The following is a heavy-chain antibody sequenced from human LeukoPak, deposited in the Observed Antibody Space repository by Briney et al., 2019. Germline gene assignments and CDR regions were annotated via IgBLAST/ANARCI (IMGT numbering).Heavy chain of an antibody. Sequence: PSETLSLTCTVSGGSISSYYWSWIRQPPGKGLEWIGYIYYSGSTNYNPSLKSRVTISVDTSKNQFSLKLSSVTAADTAVYYCARVGWELLMGPPHWGAFDIWGQGTMVTVSS. CDR3: ARVGWELLMGPPHWGAFDI. CDR2: IYYSGST. V-gene: IGHV4-59*01. D-gene: IGHD1-26*01. CDR1: GGSISSYY. J-gene: IGHJ3*02.